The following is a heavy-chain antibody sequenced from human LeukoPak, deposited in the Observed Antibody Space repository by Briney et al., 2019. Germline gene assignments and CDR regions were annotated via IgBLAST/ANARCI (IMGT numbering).Heavy chain of an antibody. CDR3: ARERNSGSYYFAVYYYYYMDV. J-gene: IGHJ6*03. V-gene: IGHV6-1*01. D-gene: IGHD1-26*01. CDR2: TYYRSKWYN. Sequence: SQTLSLTCAISGDSFSSNSAAWNWIRQSPSRGLEWLGRTYYRSKWYNDYAVSVKSRITINPDTSKNQFSLQLNSVTPEDTAVYYCARERNSGSYYFAVYYYYYMDVWGKGTTVTVSS. CDR1: GDSFSSNSAA.